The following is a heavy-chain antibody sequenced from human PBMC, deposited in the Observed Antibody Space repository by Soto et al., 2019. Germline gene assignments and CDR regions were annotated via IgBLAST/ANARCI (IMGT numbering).Heavy chain of an antibody. Sequence: ASVKVSCKVSGYTLTELSMHWVRQAPGKGLEWMGGFDPEDGETIYAQKFQGRVTMTEDTSTDTAYMELSSLRSEDTAVYYCATAQGIAVAGQFGFDPWGQGILVTVSS. V-gene: IGHV1-24*01. CDR1: GYTLTELS. CDR2: FDPEDGET. D-gene: IGHD6-19*01. CDR3: ATAQGIAVAGQFGFDP. J-gene: IGHJ5*02.